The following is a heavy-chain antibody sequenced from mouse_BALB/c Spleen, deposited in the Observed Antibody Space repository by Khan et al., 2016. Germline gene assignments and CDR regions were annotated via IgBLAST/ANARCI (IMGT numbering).Heavy chain of an antibody. CDR2: IHYSGTT. Sequence: EVQLQESGPGLVKPSQSLSLTCTVSDYSITSDYAWNWIRQFPGNKLEWMGYIHYSGTTRYNPSLKSRISITRDTSKNQFFLQLNSVTTEDTATYYCARSGFDCDSRYYFDYWGQGTTLSVSS. D-gene: IGHD2-13*01. J-gene: IGHJ2*01. CDR3: ARSGFDCDSRYYFDY. CDR1: DYSITSDYA. V-gene: IGHV3-2*02.